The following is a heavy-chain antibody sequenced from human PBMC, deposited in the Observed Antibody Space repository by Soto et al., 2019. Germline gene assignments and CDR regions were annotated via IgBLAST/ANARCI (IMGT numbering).Heavy chain of an antibody. CDR3: ARHAGGRYNWFDP. D-gene: IGHD6-19*01. J-gene: IGHJ5*02. Sequence: PGESLKISCKGSGYSFTSYWISWVRQMPGKGLEWMGRIDPSDSYTNYSPSFQGHGTISADKSISTAYLQWSSLKASDTAMYYCARHAGGRYNWFDPWGQGTLVTVSS. CDR1: GYSFTSYW. V-gene: IGHV5-10-1*01. CDR2: IDPSDSYT.